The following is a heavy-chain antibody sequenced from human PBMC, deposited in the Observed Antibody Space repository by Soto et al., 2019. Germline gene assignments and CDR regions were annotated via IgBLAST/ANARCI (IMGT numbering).Heavy chain of an antibody. J-gene: IGHJ6*02. V-gene: IGHV1-69*01. CDR1: GDTFKNCG. D-gene: IGHD1-1*01. Sequence: QVQVVQSGVEVRRPGSSVKVSCKASGDTFKNCGISWVRQAPGQGLEWMGGIIPLFGTTDFAQRFHGRLTITTDESTTTAYMEQGRLGSEDAATHYCEAEQGVWKLGAAWGQWTTVIVSS. CDR3: EAEQGVWKLGAA. CDR2: IIPLFGTT.